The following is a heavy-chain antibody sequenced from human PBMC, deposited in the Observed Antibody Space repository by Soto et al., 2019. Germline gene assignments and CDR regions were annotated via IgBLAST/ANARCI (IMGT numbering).Heavy chain of an antibody. J-gene: IGHJ2*01. CDR3: ARTDIVVVVAAHDLYWYFDL. CDR2: IYYSGST. D-gene: IGHD2-15*01. Sequence: SETLSLTCTVSGGSISSYYWSWIRQPPGKGLEWIGYIYYSGSTNYNPSLKSRVTISVDTSKNQFSLKLSSVTAADTAVYYCARTDIVVVVAAHDLYWYFDLWGRGTLVTVSS. V-gene: IGHV4-59*01. CDR1: GGSISSYY.